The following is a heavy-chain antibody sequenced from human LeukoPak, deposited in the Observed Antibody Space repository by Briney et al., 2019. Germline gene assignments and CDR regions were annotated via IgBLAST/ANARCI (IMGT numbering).Heavy chain of an antibody. D-gene: IGHD6-13*01. CDR3: ARSRANLIYYYMDV. CDR2: IWYDGSNK. Sequence: PGGSLRLSCAASGFTFSSYGMHWVRQAPGKGLEWVAVIWYDGSNKYYADSVRGRFTISRENSKNTLYLQMNSLRAEDTAVYYCARSRANLIYYYMDVWGKGTTVTVSS. CDR1: GFTFSSYG. V-gene: IGHV3-33*01. J-gene: IGHJ6*03.